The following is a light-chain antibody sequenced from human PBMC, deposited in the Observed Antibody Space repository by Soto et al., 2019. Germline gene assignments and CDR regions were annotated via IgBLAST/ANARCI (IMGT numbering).Light chain of an antibody. J-gene: IGLJ3*02. CDR1: SSNIGAGYD. Sequence: QSVLTQPPSVSGAPGQRVTISCTGSSSNIGAGYDVKWYQQLPGTAPKLLIYGNSHRPSGVPDRFSGSKSGTSASLAITGLQAEDEADYYCQPYDSSLSGWVFGGGTQLTVL. CDR2: GNS. CDR3: QPYDSSLSGWV. V-gene: IGLV1-40*01.